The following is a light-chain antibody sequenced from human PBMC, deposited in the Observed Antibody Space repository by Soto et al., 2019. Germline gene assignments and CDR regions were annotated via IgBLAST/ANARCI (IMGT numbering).Light chain of an antibody. V-gene: IGLV1-40*01. CDR2: GDS. CDR1: SSNIGAGYD. J-gene: IGLJ1*01. Sequence: SVLTQPPSVSGAPGQRVTISCTGSSSNIGAGYDVHWYQQLPGTAPKLLIYGDSNRPSGVPDRFSGSNSGTSASLAITGLQAEDEADYYCQSYDSSLSGYVFGTGTKSPS. CDR3: QSYDSSLSGYV.